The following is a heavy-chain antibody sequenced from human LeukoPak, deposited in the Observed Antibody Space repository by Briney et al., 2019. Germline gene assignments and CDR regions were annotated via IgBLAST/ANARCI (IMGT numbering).Heavy chain of an antibody. V-gene: IGHV4-31*03. D-gene: IGHD3-22*01. CDR1: GGSISSGGYY. CDR3: ARGHYDSTPDY. J-gene: IGHJ4*02. CDR2: IYYSGST. Sequence: SETLSLTCTVSGGSISSGGYYWSWIRQHPGKGLEWIGYIYYSGSTYYNPSLKSRVTISVDRSKNQFSLKLSSVTAADTAMYYCARGHYDSTPDYWGQGTLVTVSS.